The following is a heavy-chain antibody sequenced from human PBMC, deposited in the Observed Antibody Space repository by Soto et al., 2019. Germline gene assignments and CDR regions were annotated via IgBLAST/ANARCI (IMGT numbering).Heavy chain of an antibody. CDR1: GGSISSGGYY. CDR3: ARDSAKVALYGMDV. J-gene: IGHJ6*02. V-gene: IGHV4-31*03. D-gene: IGHD2-15*01. Sequence: QVQLQESGPGLVKPSQTLSLTCTVSGGSISSGGYYWSWIRQHPGKGLEWIGYIYYSGSTYYNPSLKSRVTISVDTSKNQLSLKLSSVTAADTAVYYCARDSAKVALYGMDVWGQGTTVTVSS. CDR2: IYYSGST.